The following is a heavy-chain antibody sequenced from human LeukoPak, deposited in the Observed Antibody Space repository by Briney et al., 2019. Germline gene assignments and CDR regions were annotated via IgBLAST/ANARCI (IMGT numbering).Heavy chain of an antibody. D-gene: IGHD2-21*01. CDR3: ARDWAVIHYFDY. Sequence: SVKVSCKASGGTFSSYAISWVRQPPGQGLAWMGRIIPSLGIANYAQKFQGRVTITADKSTSTAYMELSSLRSEDTAVYYCARDWAVIHYFDYWGQGTLVTVSS. V-gene: IGHV1-69*04. J-gene: IGHJ4*02. CDR2: IIPSLGIA. CDR1: GGTFSSYA.